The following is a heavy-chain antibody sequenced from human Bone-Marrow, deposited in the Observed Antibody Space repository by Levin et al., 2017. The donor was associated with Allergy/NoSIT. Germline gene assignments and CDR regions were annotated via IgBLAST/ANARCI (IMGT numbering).Heavy chain of an antibody. CDR2: IKKDGSEK. J-gene: IGHJ4*02. CDR3: ARDFTSGQDYYDSSGYLD. CDR1: GFSFSRYW. Sequence: GESLKISCAASGFSFSRYWMSWVRQAPGKGLEWVANIKKDGSEKYYLDSVKGRFTISRDNTKNSLYLQMNSLRAEDTAVYHCARDFTSGQDYYDSSGYLDWGQGTLVTVSS. V-gene: IGHV3-7*01. D-gene: IGHD3-22*01.